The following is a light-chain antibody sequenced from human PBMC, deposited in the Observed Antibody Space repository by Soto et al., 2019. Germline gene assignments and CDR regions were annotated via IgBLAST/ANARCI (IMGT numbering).Light chain of an antibody. J-gene: IGKJ4*01. CDR3: QQYTTFST. V-gene: IGKV1-5*01. CDR2: DVS. CDR1: QSISRW. Sequence: DIQMTQSPSTLSASVGDRVTITCRASQSISRWLAWYQQKPGKAPKLLIYDVSSLESGVPSRFSGSGSASECTLTISSRRLDVPATSYCQQYTTFSTFGRGTKVDIK.